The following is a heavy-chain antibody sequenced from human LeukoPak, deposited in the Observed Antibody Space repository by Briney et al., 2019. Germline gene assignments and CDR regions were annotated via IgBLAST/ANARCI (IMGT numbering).Heavy chain of an antibody. CDR3: ATSNIAAAEVGYMDV. CDR1: GYTFTSYG. D-gene: IGHD6-13*01. Sequence: ASVKVSCKASGYTFTSYGISWVRQAPGQGLEWMGWISAYNGNTNYAQKLQGRVTMTTDTSTSTAYMELRSLRSDDTAVYYCATSNIAAAEVGYMDVWGKGTTVTVSS. CDR2: ISAYNGNT. J-gene: IGHJ6*03. V-gene: IGHV1-18*01.